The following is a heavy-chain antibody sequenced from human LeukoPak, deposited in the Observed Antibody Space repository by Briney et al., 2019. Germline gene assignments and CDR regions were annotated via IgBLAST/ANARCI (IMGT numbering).Heavy chain of an antibody. CDR2: ISGSGGST. Sequence: GGSLTLSCAASGFTFSSYAMSWLPQAPGKGLEGVLAISGSGGSTYYADPVKGRFTISRDNSKNTLYLKMKSLKTEDTAVYYCTTGPTLGGRIKYYYYMDVWGKGTTVTISS. CDR1: GFTFSSYA. V-gene: IGHV3-23*01. CDR3: TTGPTLGGRIKYYYYMDV. D-gene: IGHD3-16*01. J-gene: IGHJ6*03.